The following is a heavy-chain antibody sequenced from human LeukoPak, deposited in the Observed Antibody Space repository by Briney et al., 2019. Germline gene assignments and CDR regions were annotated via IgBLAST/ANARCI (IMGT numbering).Heavy chain of an antibody. CDR3: ARAVGYCSSASCPYDY. D-gene: IGHD2-2*01. Sequence: KTSETLSLTCTVSGGSISSYYWSWIRQPPGKGLEWIGYIYYSGSTNYNPSLKSRVTLSVDTSKNQFSLKLSSVTAADTAVYYCARAVGYCSSASCPYDYWGQGTLVTVSS. V-gene: IGHV4-59*01. J-gene: IGHJ4*02. CDR2: IYYSGST. CDR1: GGSISSYY.